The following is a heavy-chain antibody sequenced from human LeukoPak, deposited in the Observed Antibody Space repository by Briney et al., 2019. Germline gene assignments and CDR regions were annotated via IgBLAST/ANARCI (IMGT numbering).Heavy chain of an antibody. D-gene: IGHD3-10*01. Sequence: VASVKVSCKASGGTFSSYAISWVRQAPGQGLEWMGGIIPLFGTANYAQKFLGRVIITADESTSTTYMYLNSLKSDDTAVYYCAREWAGYGSGSYYYYWGQGTPVTVSS. V-gene: IGHV1-69*13. J-gene: IGHJ4*02. CDR2: IIPLFGTA. CDR1: GGTFSSYA. CDR3: AREWAGYGSGSYYYY.